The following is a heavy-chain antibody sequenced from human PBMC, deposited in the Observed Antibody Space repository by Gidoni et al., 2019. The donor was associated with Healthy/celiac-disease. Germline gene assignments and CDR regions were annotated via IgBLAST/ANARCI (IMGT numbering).Heavy chain of an antibody. CDR1: GFTFDDYA. Sequence: EVQRVESGGGLVQPGRSLRLSCAASGFTFDDYAMHWVRQAPGKGLEWVSGISWNSGRIGYADSVKGRFTISRDNAKNSLYLQMNSLRAEDTALYYCAKDMTYSSSSGFDYWGQGTLVTVSS. CDR3: AKDMTYSSSSGFDY. J-gene: IGHJ4*02. CDR2: ISWNSGRI. V-gene: IGHV3-9*01. D-gene: IGHD6-6*01.